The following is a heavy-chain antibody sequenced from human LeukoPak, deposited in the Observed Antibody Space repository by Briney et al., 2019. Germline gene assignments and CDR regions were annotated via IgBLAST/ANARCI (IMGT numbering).Heavy chain of an antibody. Sequence: ASVKVSCKASGYTFTSYAMNWVRQAPGQGLEWMGWISTNTGNPTYAQGFTGRFVFSLDTSVSTAYLQISSLKAEDTAVYYCARGTSDILTGYAFDIWGQGTMVTVSS. D-gene: IGHD3-9*01. CDR1: GYTFTSYA. CDR2: ISTNTGNP. CDR3: ARGTSDILTGYAFDI. V-gene: IGHV7-4-1*02. J-gene: IGHJ3*02.